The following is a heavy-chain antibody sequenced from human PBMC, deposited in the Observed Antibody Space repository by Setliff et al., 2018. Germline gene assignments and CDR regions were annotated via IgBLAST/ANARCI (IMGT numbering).Heavy chain of an antibody. J-gene: IGHJ6*03. D-gene: IGHD6-19*01. Sequence: SETLSLTCTVSGGSISSYYWSWIRQPAGKGLEWIGHIYIGGSANYNPSLKSRVTMSIDTSKNQFSLKLNSVTAADMAVYYCAREQWLDPPGYCYMDVWAKGATVTVSS. CDR1: GGSISSYY. CDR2: IYIGGSA. V-gene: IGHV4-4*07. CDR3: AREQWLDPPGYCYMDV.